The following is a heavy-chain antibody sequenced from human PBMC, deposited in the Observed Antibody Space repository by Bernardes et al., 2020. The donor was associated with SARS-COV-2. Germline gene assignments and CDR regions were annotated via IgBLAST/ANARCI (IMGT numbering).Heavy chain of an antibody. CDR1: GFTFSTYW. CDR3: ARGALDGSGRYVVDW. CDR2: IDSDGSTT. Sequence: GVLRLSCEASGFTFSTYWMHWVRQAPGKGLQWVSRIDSDGSTTNYADSVKGRFTISRDNAKNTLFMQMNSLRADDTAVYFCARGALDGSGRYVVDWWGQGTLVNVSS. J-gene: IGHJ4*02. D-gene: IGHD6-19*01. V-gene: IGHV3-74*01.